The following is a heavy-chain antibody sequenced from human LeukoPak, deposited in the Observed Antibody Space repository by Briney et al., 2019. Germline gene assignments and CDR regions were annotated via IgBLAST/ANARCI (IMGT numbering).Heavy chain of an antibody. J-gene: IGHJ4*02. CDR2: ISTYTDDI. V-gene: IGHV1-18*01. CDR1: GYSFSNYG. D-gene: IGHD6-6*01. Sequence: ASVEVSCKASGYSFSNYGIGWARQAPGQGLEWMGWISTYTDDIKYAENLQGRLTMTTDTPTSTAYMELRSLRSDDTAVYYCARGEYSISHFGYWGQGTQVVVSS. CDR3: ARGEYSISHFGY.